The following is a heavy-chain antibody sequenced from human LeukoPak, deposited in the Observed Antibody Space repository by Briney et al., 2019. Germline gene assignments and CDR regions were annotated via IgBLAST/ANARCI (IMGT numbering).Heavy chain of an antibody. D-gene: IGHD2-8*01. J-gene: IGHJ2*01. CDR2: IWHDGSHQ. Sequence: PGGSLRLSCVASGFTFSSYGIHWVRQAPGKGLEWVSVIWHDGSHQKYADSVKGRFTISRDNAKNSLYLQMNSLRAEDTAVYYCARLDPDCTNGVCYPYWYFDLWGRGTLVTVSS. CDR3: ARLDPDCTNGVCYPYWYFDL. CDR1: GFTFSSYG. V-gene: IGHV3-33*01.